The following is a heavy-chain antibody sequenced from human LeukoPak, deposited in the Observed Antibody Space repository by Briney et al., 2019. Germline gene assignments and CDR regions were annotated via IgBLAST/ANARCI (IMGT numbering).Heavy chain of an antibody. V-gene: IGHV3-7*01. CDR1: GFPFGSHA. D-gene: IGHD6-19*01. J-gene: IGHJ4*02. CDR3: VTKEPSTSGRSY. Sequence: GGSLRLSCAASGFPFGSHAMKWVRQAPGKGLEWVANIKEDGSEKNYVDSVKGRFTISRDNTENSVYLQMNDLRAEDTGVYYCVTKEPSTSGRSYWGQGTLVTVSS. CDR2: IKEDGSEK.